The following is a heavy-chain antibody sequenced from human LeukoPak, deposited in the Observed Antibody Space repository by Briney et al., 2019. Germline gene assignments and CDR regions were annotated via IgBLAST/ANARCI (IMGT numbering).Heavy chain of an antibody. CDR1: GGSFSGYY. CDR3: ARVLYFSPFDY. CDR2: IYHRGST. D-gene: IGHD2/OR15-2a*01. Sequence: PSETLSLTCAVYGGSFSGYYWSWIRQHPGKGLEWIGYIYHRGSTYYNPSLKSRVTISVDTSKNQFSLKLSSVTAADTAVYYCARVLYFSPFDYWGGGTLVTVSS. V-gene: IGHV4-34*01. J-gene: IGHJ4*02.